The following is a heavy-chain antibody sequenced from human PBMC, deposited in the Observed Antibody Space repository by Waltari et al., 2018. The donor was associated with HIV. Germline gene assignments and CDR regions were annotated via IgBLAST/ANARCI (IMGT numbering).Heavy chain of an antibody. CDR2: INPSNVGT. Sequence: QVQLVQSGAEGKTPGASVEVSCKASGYTFSNYYLHWVRQAPGQGLEWMGRINPSNVGTNYAQSFQGRVTMTRDTSISTAYMELTRLTSDDTAVYYCARAYCSATGCQIGGYWGQGTLVTVSS. J-gene: IGHJ4*02. CDR1: GYTFSNYY. V-gene: IGHV1-2*06. CDR3: ARAYCSATGCQIGGY. D-gene: IGHD2-2*01.